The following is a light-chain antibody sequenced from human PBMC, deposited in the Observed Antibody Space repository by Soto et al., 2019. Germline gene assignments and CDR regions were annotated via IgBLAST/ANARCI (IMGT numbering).Light chain of an antibody. CDR1: QTISSW. CDR3: QQYKSYPWT. CDR2: KAS. V-gene: IGKV1-5*03. Sequence: DIQMTKPHSTLSASPLARVSITCRASQTISSWLAWFQQRPGRAPKFLIYKASSLKNGVPLRFSGSGSGTQFTLTNSSLQPDDFATYYCQQYKSYPWTFGQGTKVDIK. J-gene: IGKJ1*01.